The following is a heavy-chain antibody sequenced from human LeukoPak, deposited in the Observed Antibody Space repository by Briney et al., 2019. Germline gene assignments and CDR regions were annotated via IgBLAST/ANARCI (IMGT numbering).Heavy chain of an antibody. Sequence: ESGPTLVKPPQTLTLTCTFSGFSLRTRGVGVGWIRQPPGKALEWLALIYWNDDKRYSPSLKSRLTITKDTSKTQVVLTMTNKDPFDPATYYWAHRLGLGWFDPWGQGTLVTVSS. CDR1: GFSLRTRGVG. D-gene: IGHD6-19*01. CDR2: IYWNDDK. V-gene: IGHV2-5*01. J-gene: IGHJ5*02. CDR3: AHRLGLGWFDP.